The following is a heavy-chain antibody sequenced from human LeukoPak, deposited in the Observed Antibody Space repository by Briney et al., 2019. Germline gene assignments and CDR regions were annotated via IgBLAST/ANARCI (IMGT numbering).Heavy chain of an antibody. Sequence: GRSLRLSCAASGFTFSSYGMHWVRQAPGKGLEWVAVIWYDGSNKYYADSVKGRFTISRDNSKNTLYLQMNSLRAEDTAVYYCARGSGLRGYDWFDHWGQGTLVTVSS. CDR1: GFTFSSYG. D-gene: IGHD3-3*01. V-gene: IGHV3-33*01. CDR3: ARGSGLRGYDWFDH. CDR2: IWYDGSNK. J-gene: IGHJ5*02.